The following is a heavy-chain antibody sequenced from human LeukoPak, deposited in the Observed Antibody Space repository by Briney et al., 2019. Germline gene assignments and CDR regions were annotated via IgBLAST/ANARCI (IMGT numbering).Heavy chain of an antibody. Sequence: PSETLSLSCAVYGGSFSGYYWSWLRQPPGKGLEWIGEIHHSGSANYNPSLKSRVTISVDTSKNQFSLKLSSVTAADTAVYYCARCRENGWIVAATRLQLWFTEGDYWGQGTLVTASS. CDR1: GGSFSGYY. J-gene: IGHJ4*02. D-gene: IGHD2-15*01. CDR2: IHHSGSA. CDR3: ARCRENGWIVAATRLQLWFTEGDY. V-gene: IGHV4-34*01.